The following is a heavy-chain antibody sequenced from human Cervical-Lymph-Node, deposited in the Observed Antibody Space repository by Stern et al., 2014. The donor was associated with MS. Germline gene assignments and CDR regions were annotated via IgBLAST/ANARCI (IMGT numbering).Heavy chain of an antibody. CDR3: ARMAAAGPFDF. Sequence: QVQLQQSGPGLVKPSATLSLSCTVSRGSISRSFWSWLRQPPGKGLEWIGYIYNAGNTNYNPSLKSRVTISVDTSKNQFSLKLSSVTAADTAVYYCARMAAAGPFDFWGQGTLVTVSS. V-gene: IGHV4-59*01. CDR2: IYNAGNT. D-gene: IGHD6-13*01. CDR1: RGSISRSF. J-gene: IGHJ4*02.